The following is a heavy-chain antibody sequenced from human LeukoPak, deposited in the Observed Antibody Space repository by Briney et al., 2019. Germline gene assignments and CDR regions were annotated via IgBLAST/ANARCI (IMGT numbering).Heavy chain of an antibody. J-gene: IGHJ6*03. CDR2: IYTSGST. CDR1: GGSISSYY. Sequence: SETLSLTCTVSGGSISSYYWSWIRQPAGKGLEWIGRIYTSGSTNYNPSLKSRVTISVDTSKNQFSLKLTSVTAADTAVYYCARTTEGGYTYGYFYYYYMDVWGKGTTVTISS. CDR3: ARTTEGGYTYGYFYYYYMDV. D-gene: IGHD5-18*01. V-gene: IGHV4-4*07.